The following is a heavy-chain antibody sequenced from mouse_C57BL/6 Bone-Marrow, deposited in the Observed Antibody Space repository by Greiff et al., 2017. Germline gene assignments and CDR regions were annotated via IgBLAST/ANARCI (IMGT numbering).Heavy chain of an antibody. V-gene: IGHV1-39*01. CDR2: INPNYGTT. CDR3: ARGDDYDYAMDY. Sequence: EVQLQQSGPELVKPGASVKISCKASGYSFTDYNMNWVKQSNGKSLEWIGVINPNYGTTSYNQKFKGKATLTVDKSSSTAYMQLNSLTSDDSAVDYCARGDDYDYAMDYWGQGTSVTVSS. D-gene: IGHD2-4*01. CDR1: GYSFTDYN. J-gene: IGHJ4*01.